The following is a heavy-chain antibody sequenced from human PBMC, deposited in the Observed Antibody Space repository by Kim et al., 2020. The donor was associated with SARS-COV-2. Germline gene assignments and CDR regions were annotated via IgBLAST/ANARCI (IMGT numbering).Heavy chain of an antibody. CDR3: ARDIVGSSAFSYSYYGMDV. V-gene: IGHV1-18*01. CDR1: NYTFTNYG. J-gene: IGHJ6*02. CDR2: ISAYTGNT. Sequence: ASVKVYCKASNYTFTNYGISWVRQAPGQGLEWMGWISAYTGNTNYAQKVQGRVTMTTDTSTSTAFMELRSLKSDDTAVFYCARDIVGSSAFSYSYYGMDVWGQVTTVTVSS. D-gene: IGHD2-21*01.